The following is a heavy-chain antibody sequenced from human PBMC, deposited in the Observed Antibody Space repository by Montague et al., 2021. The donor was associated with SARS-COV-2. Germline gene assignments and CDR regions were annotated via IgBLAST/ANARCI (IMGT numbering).Heavy chain of an antibody. CDR3: ARVRHSGTIFGVAVIDGFDY. J-gene: IGHJ4*02. Sequence: SETLSLTCTVSGGSISSYYWSWIRQPPGKGLEWIGYIYYCGSTXXXPSXXXRVTISVDTSKNQFSLKLSSVTAADTAVYYCARVRHSGTIFGVAVIDGFDYWGQGTPVTVSS. V-gene: IGHV4-59*01. CDR1: GGSISSYY. CDR2: IYYCGST. D-gene: IGHD3-3*01.